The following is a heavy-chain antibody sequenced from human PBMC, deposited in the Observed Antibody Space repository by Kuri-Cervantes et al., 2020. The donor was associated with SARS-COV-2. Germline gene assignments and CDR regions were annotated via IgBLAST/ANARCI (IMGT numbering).Heavy chain of an antibody. J-gene: IGHJ6*03. CDR3: ARDRRYYDFWSGYGNTGDLYYYYYYMDV. Sequence: GGSLRLSCATSGFTFTAYGMHWVRQAPGKGLEWVAFIRNDGSNKNYADSVKGRVTISRDNSKNTLFLQMNSLRAEDTAVYYCARDRRYYDFWSGYGNTGDLYYYYYYMDVWGKGTTVTVSS. CDR1: GFTFTAYG. V-gene: IGHV3-30*02. CDR2: IRNDGSNK. D-gene: IGHD3-3*01.